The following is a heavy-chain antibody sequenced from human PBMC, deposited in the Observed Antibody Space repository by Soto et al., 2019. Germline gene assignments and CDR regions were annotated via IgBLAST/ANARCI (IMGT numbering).Heavy chain of an antibody. CDR3: ARLGAYYQSLDP. Sequence: SETLSLTCTVSGASISRHYLSWIRPRPGTGLEWVGYIYYSGTTSYNPSLQSRVTISLETSKSQFSLRLTSVTAADTAVYYCARLGAYYQSLDPWGPGTLVTVS. D-gene: IGHD3-22*01. J-gene: IGHJ5*02. V-gene: IGHV4-59*08. CDR2: IYYSGTT. CDR1: GASISRHY.